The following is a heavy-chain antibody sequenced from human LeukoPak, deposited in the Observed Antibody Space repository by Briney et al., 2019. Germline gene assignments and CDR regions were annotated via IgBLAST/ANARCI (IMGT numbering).Heavy chain of an antibody. CDR1: GFAFNTYA. CDR3: AKVSVAGPNPDY. Sequence: GRSLRLSCAASGFAFNTYAMHWVRQAPGQGLEWVALIWHDGSHKFYSNSVRGQFTISRDNSKNTVSLQMNNLRPEDTAVYYCAKVSVAGPNPDYWGQGTLVTVSS. V-gene: IGHV3-33*06. D-gene: IGHD6-19*01. CDR2: IWHDGSHK. J-gene: IGHJ4*02.